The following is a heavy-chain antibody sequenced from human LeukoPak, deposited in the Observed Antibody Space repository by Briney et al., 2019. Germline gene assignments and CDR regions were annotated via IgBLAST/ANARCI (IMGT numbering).Heavy chain of an antibody. D-gene: IGHD3-22*01. Sequence: GASVKVSCKVSGYTLTELSMHWVRQAPGKGLEWMGGFDPEDGETIYAQKFQGRVTMTRDTSTSTVYMELSSLRSEDTAVYYCARGRGDDSSGYYWNYFDYWGQGTLVTVSS. J-gene: IGHJ4*02. CDR1: GYTLTELS. CDR3: ARGRGDDSSGYYWNYFDY. V-gene: IGHV1-24*01. CDR2: FDPEDGET.